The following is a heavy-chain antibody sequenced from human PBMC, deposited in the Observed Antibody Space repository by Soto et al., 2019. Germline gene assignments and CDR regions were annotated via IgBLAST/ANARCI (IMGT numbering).Heavy chain of an antibody. CDR1: GGSISSSSYY. D-gene: IGHD2-2*01. CDR3: ARTRVVPAAPVDY. CDR2: IYYRGST. J-gene: IGHJ4*02. V-gene: IGHV4-39*01. Sequence: QLQLQESGPGLVKPSETLSLTCTVSGGSISSSSYYWGWIRQPPGKGLEWIGSIYYRGSTYYNPSLKSRVTISVDTSKNQFSLKLSSVTAADTAVYYCARTRVVPAAPVDYWGQGTLVTVSS.